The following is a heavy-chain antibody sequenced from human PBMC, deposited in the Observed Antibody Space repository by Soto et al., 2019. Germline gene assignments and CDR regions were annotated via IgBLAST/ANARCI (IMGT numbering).Heavy chain of an antibody. CDR1: GFTVSNYA. D-gene: IGHD3-3*01. CDR2: ISGSGGRT. V-gene: IGHV3-23*01. CDR3: AKLVVFGVVMGLEDF. Sequence: GGSLRLSCAASGFTVSNYAMSWVRQAPGKGLEWVSSISGSGGRTYYADSVKGRLTISRDNSENTLSLHMSSLRAEDTAIYYCAKLVVFGVVMGLEDFWGQGTTVTVSS. J-gene: IGHJ6*02.